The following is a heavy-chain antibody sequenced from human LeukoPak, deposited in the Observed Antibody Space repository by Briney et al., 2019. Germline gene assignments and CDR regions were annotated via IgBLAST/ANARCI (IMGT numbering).Heavy chain of an antibody. CDR2: IYHSGST. Sequence: PSQTLSLTCAVSAGSISSGGYSWSWIQQPPGKGLEWIGYIYHSGSTYYNPSLKSRVTISVDRSKNQFSLKLSSVTAADTAVYYCAVVITGVFDYWGQGTLVTVSS. D-gene: IGHD3-22*01. J-gene: IGHJ4*02. CDR1: AGSISSGGYS. V-gene: IGHV4-30-2*01. CDR3: AVVITGVFDY.